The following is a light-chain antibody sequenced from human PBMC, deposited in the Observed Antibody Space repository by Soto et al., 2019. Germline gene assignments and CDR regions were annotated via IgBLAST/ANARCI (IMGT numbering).Light chain of an antibody. CDR3: QQYSSSRT. Sequence: VLTHAPGTLSLSQGERATLSCRASQSVSSSYLAWYQQEPGQAPRLLMYGISRRATGIPDRFSGSGSETDFTLTITRLEPEDFAVYYCQQYSSSRTFGQGTKVDI. J-gene: IGKJ1*01. CDR2: GIS. V-gene: IGKV3-20*01. CDR1: QSVSSSY.